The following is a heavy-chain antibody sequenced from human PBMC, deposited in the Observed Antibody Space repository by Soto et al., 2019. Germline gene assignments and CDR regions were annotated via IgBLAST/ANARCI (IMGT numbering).Heavy chain of an antibody. V-gene: IGHV1-69*13. CDR2: IIPIFGTA. CDR3: ARGYYYGSGSDSGMDV. D-gene: IGHD3-10*01. J-gene: IGHJ6*02. CDR1: GGTFSSYA. Sequence: SVKVSCKVSGGTFSSYAISWVRQAPGQGLEWMGGIIPIFGTANYAQKFQGRVTITADESTSTAYMELSSLRSEDTAVYYCARGYYYGSGSDSGMDVWGQGTTVTVSS.